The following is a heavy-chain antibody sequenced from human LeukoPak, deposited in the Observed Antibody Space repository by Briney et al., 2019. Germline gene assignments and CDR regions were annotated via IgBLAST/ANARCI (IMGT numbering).Heavy chain of an antibody. V-gene: IGHV4-4*02. D-gene: IGHD3-10*01. Sequence: PSGTLSLTCAVSGGSISSINWWSWVRQPPGKGREWIGEIYHSGSTNYNPSRKRRVTISVDKSKNQFSLKLSSVTAADTAVYYCATSPNSYGSGGLGYWGQGTLVTVSS. CDR2: IYHSGST. J-gene: IGHJ4*02. CDR1: GGSISSINW. CDR3: ATSPNSYGSGGLGY.